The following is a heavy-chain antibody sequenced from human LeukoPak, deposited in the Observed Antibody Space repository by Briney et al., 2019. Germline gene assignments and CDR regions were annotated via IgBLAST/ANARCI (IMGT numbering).Heavy chain of an antibody. CDR2: IYYSGST. Sequence: SETLSLTCTVSGGSISSYYWSWIRQPPGKGLEWIGYIYYSGSTNYNPSLKSRVTISVDTSKNQSSLKLSSVTAADTAVYYCARVGGELIDYWGQGTLVTVSS. V-gene: IGHV4-59*01. J-gene: IGHJ4*02. D-gene: IGHD3-10*01. CDR1: GGSISSYY. CDR3: ARVGGELIDY.